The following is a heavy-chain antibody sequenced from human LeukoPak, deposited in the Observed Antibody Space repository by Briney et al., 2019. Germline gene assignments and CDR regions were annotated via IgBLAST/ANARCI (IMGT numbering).Heavy chain of an antibody. Sequence: GESLRLSCAASGFTFSGYAMSWVRQAPGKGLEWVSGISDSGGTTYYADSVKGRFTISRDNSKNTMYLQMNSLRAEDTAVYYCAKRPYSSGYYHFDYWGQGTLVTVSS. CDR3: AKRPYSSGYYHFDY. CDR1: GFTFSGYA. CDR2: ISDSGGTT. J-gene: IGHJ4*02. V-gene: IGHV3-23*01. D-gene: IGHD3-22*01.